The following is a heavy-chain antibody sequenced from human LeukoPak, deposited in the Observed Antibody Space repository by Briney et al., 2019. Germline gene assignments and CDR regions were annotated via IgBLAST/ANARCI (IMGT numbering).Heavy chain of an antibody. J-gene: IGHJ4*02. V-gene: IGHV3-23*01. CDR2: ISGGTT. CDR1: GFTISTYG. CDR3: AKSVYHSGNY. D-gene: IGHD3-10*01. Sequence: LPGGSLRLSCAASGFTISTYGMSWVRQAPGKGLEWVSSISGGTTYYADSVKGRFTISRDNSKNTVSLQMNSLRAEDTAVYYCAKSVYHSGNYWGQGTLVTVFS.